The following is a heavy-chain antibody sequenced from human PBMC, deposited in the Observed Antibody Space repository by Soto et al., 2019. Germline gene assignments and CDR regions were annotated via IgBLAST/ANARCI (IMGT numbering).Heavy chain of an antibody. V-gene: IGHV3-30*18. Sequence: QVQLVESGGGVVQPGRSLRLSCAASGFTFSSYGMHWVRQAPGKGLEWGAVISYDGSNKYYADSVKGRFTISRDNSKNTLYLQMNSLRAEDTAVYYCAKDRSSGWYLSMGGMDVWGQGTTVTVSS. CDR3: AKDRSSGWYLSMGGMDV. CDR1: GFTFSSYG. D-gene: IGHD6-19*01. J-gene: IGHJ6*02. CDR2: ISYDGSNK.